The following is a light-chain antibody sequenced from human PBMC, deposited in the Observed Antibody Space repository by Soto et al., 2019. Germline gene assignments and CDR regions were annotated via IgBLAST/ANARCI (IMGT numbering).Light chain of an antibody. J-gene: IGKJ2*01. V-gene: IGKV3-15*01. CDR3: QQYNTWPPMYT. Sequence: IVMTQSQATLSVSPGERATLSCRARQSFSSNLAVYQQKPGHAPRLLIYVASTRATGIPARFSGSGSGTVFKLNSRSLLFEDFAVYYCQQYNTWPPMYTFGQGTTLQIK. CDR1: QSFSSN. CDR2: VAS.